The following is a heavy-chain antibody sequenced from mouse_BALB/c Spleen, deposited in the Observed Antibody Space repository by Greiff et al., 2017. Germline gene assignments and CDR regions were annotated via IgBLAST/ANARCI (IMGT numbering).Heavy chain of an antibody. Sequence: EVKVVESGGGLVKPGGSLKLSCAASGFTFSSYAMSWVRQSPEKRLEWVAEISSGGSYTYYPDTVTGRFTISRDNAKNTLYLEMSSLRSEDTAMYYCARKASLRLLFFDYWGQGTTLTVSS. CDR2: ISSGGSYT. CDR1: GFTFSSYA. CDR3: ARKASLRLLFFDY. D-gene: IGHD1-2*01. J-gene: IGHJ2*01. V-gene: IGHV5-9-4*01.